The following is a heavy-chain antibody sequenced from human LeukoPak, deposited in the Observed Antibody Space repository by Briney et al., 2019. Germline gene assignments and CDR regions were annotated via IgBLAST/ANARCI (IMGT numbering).Heavy chain of an antibody. CDR1: GYTFSNCW. CDR3: ARLPGIVATIERYFDY. J-gene: IGHJ4*02. CDR2: IYPGDSDT. V-gene: IGHV5-51*01. Sequence: GASLKISGKCSGYTFSNCWIGCVRQMPGKGLEWMGIIYPGDSDTTYSPSFQGQVTISADKTISTAYLQWSSLKASDTAMYYCARLPGIVATIERYFDYWGQGTLVTVSS. D-gene: IGHD5-12*01.